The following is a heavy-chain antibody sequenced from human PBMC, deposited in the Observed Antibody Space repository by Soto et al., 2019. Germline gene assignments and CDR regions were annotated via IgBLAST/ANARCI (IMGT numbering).Heavy chain of an antibody. CDR1: GFTFSSYW. D-gene: IGHD6-13*01. CDR3: AREIATTGEYYFGY. V-gene: IGHV3-74*01. CDR2: IDRDGSST. Sequence: GGSLRLSCAASGFTFSSYWMHWVRQAPGKGLVWVSRIDRDGSSTNYADSARGRVTISRDNAKNTLYLQVNGLRAEDTAVYYCAREIATTGEYYFGYWGQGSLVTVSS. J-gene: IGHJ4*02.